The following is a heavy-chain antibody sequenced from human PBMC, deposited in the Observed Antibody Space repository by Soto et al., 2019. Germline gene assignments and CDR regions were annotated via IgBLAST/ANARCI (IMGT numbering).Heavy chain of an antibody. CDR2: LSYLGTT. J-gene: IGHJ5*02. V-gene: IGHV4-39*07. D-gene: IGHD5-12*01. Sequence: SETLSLTCTVSNDSIRSGTYYWAWIRQPPGRGLEWIGSLSYLGTTDYNPSLKSRVTISKDASKNQFSLKLSSVTVADTAVYYCARDDEGSGYDSWGQGTLVTVSS. CDR1: NDSIRSGTYY. CDR3: ARDDEGSGYDS.